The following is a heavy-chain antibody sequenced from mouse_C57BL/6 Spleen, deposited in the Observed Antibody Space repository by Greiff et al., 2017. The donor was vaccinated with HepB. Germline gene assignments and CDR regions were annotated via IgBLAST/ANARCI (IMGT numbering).Heavy chain of an antibody. Sequence: VQLQQPGAELVKPGASVKLSCKASGYTFTSYWMHWVKQRPGQGLEWIGMIHPNSGSTNYNEKFKSKATLTVDKSSSTAYMQLSSLTSEDSAVYYCARSPYYYGSSIYWYFDVWGTGTTVTVSS. D-gene: IGHD1-1*01. CDR2: IHPNSGST. V-gene: IGHV1-64*01. CDR3: ARSPYYYGSSIYWYFDV. J-gene: IGHJ1*03. CDR1: GYTFTSYW.